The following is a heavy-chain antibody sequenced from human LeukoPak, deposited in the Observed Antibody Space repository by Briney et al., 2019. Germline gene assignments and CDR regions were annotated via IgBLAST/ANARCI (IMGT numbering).Heavy chain of an antibody. CDR1: GFTFSSYG. D-gene: IGHD3-3*01. J-gene: IGHJ4*02. CDR2: IRHDGSNK. Sequence: GGSLRLTCAASGFTFSSYGMHWVRQAPGKGLEWVAFIRHDGSNKYYADFVKGRFTISRDNSKNTLYLQMNSLRAADTAVYYCARLRFLEWLPKELRGYFDYWGQGTLVTVSS. V-gene: IGHV3-30*02. CDR3: ARLRFLEWLPKELRGYFDY.